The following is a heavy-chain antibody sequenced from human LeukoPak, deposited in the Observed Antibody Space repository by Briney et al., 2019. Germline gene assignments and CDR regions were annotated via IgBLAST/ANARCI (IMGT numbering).Heavy chain of an antibody. D-gene: IGHD6-6*01. CDR3: ARLISTSSSRFSDY. Sequence: GGSLRLSCAASGFTFSSYAMSWVRQAPGKGLEWVSAISISGENTYYAGSVKGRFTISSDTSRNTLYLQMHSLRAEDTAVYYCARLISTSSSRFSDYWGQGTLVTVSS. J-gene: IGHJ4*02. CDR1: GFTFSSYA. V-gene: IGHV3-23*01. CDR2: ISISGENT.